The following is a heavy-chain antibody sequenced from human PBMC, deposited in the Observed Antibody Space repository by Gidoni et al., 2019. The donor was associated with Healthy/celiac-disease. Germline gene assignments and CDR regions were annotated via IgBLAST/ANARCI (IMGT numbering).Heavy chain of an antibody. CDR2: ISYDGSNK. D-gene: IGHD2-8*02. CDR3: ARDPRVGEVVYALFFDY. CDR1: GFPFSSYA. Sequence: QVQLVESGGGVVQPGRSLRLPCAASGFPFSSYAMPWVRQAPGKGLVWVAVISYDGSNKYYADSVKGRFTISRDKSKNTLYLQMNSLRAEDTAVYYCARDPRVGEVVYALFFDYWGQGTLVTVSS. V-gene: IGHV3-30-3*01. J-gene: IGHJ4*02.